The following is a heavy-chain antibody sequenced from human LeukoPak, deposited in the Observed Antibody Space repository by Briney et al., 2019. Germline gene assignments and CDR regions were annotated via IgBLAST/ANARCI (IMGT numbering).Heavy chain of an antibody. CDR2: LSGTGGTT. CDR1: GFTFGSYA. Sequence: GGSLRLSCAASGFTFGSYAMTWVRQAPGKGLEWVSSLSGTGGTTYYADSVRGRFTISRDNSKNTLYLQMNSLRAEDTAVYYCAKDGLTGYSSGWYSDYWGQGTLVTVSS. CDR3: AKDGLTGYSSGWYSDY. J-gene: IGHJ4*02. V-gene: IGHV3-23*01. D-gene: IGHD6-19*01.